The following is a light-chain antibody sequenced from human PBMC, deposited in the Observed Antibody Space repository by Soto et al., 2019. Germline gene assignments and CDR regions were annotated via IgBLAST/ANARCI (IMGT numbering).Light chain of an antibody. CDR1: QNINNW. J-gene: IGKJ3*01. CDR3: QVYNTY. Sequence: DIQVTQSPSTLSASVGDRVTITCRASQNINNWLAWYQQKPGKAPKLLIYKASTLNSGIPARFSGSGYVTDSTLTIRSVQSDDFASYYCQVYNTYFGPGTTVDI. CDR2: KAS. V-gene: IGKV1-5*03.